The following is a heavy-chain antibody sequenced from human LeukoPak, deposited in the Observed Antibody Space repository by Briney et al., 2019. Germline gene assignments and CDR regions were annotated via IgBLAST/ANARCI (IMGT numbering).Heavy chain of an antibody. V-gene: IGHV3-11*04. CDR1: GFTFSDYY. J-gene: IGHJ5*02. CDR2: ISSSGSTI. D-gene: IGHD3/OR15-3a*01. Sequence: GGSLRLSCAASGFTFSDYYMSWIRQAPGKGREWVSYISSSGSTIYYADSVNGRFIISRDNAKNSLYLQMNSLTAEDTAVYYCARAFLIGRSWFDPWGQGTLVTVSS. CDR3: ARAFLIGRSWFDP.